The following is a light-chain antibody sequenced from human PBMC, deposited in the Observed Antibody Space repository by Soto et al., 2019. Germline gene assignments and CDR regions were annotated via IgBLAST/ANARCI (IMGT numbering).Light chain of an antibody. CDR1: QSVSSN. CDR3: QQYSIWPYT. V-gene: IGKV3-15*01. J-gene: IGKJ2*01. CDR2: GAS. Sequence: EIVMTQSPATLSVSPGERATLSCRASQSVSSNLAWYQQKLGQAPRPLIYGASTRATGIPARFSGSGSKTEFTLTISSLQSEDFAVYYCQQYSIWPYTFGQGTKLEIK.